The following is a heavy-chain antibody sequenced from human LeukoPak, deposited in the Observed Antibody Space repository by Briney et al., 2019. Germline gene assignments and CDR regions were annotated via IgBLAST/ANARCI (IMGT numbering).Heavy chain of an antibody. Sequence: SGPTLINSTEALTLTFSYYGISLGTRGVGVGWIRQPPGKALEWLAFIYWDDDKRYSPSLKSRLTITKDTSKNQVVLTVTNMDPVDTATYYCAYQLYDTLTPYCRFDYWGQGTLVTVS. J-gene: IGHJ4*02. CDR3: AYQLYDTLTPYCRFDY. V-gene: IGHV2-5*02. CDR2: IYWDDDK. D-gene: IGHD3-9*01. CDR1: GISLGTRGVG.